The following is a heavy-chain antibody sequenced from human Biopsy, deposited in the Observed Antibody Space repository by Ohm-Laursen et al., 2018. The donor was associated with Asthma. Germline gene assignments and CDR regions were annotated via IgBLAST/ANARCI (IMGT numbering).Heavy chain of an antibody. Sequence: TQTLTLTCSFSGFSLSSSGATVNWIRQPPGKALEWLARIDWEEDKFYSTSLRTRLTTSKGSSEDQVVLTMTNMGPVDTATYYCTRHNDYWGPGILVTVSS. V-gene: IGHV2-70*04. CDR3: TRHNDY. J-gene: IGHJ4*02. D-gene: IGHD1-14*01. CDR1: GFSLSSSGAT. CDR2: IDWEEDK.